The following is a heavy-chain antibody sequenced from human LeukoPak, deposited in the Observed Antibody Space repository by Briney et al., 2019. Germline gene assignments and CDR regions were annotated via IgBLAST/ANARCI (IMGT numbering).Heavy chain of an antibody. D-gene: IGHD6-19*01. Sequence: ASVKVSCKASGYTFTSYDINWVRQAPGQGLEWMGWMNPNSGNTGYAQKFQGRVTMTRNTSISTAYMELSSLRSEDTAVYYCARGRFIAVAASDYWGQGTLVTVSS. CDR2: MNPNSGNT. CDR1: GYTFTSYD. V-gene: IGHV1-8*01. J-gene: IGHJ4*02. CDR3: ARGRFIAVAASDY.